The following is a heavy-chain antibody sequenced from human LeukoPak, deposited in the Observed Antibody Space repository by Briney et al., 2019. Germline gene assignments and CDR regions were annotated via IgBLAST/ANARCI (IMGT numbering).Heavy chain of an antibody. CDR3: TRDRQGSGIYSTDY. D-gene: IGHD3-10*01. Sequence: PGGSLRLSCAASGFTFSNFWMSWVRQVPGEGLEWVSSIKQDGSEIHYVDSVKGRFTISRDNAQNSLYLHMHSLRAEDTAVYYCTRDRQGSGIYSTDYWGRGTLVTVS. V-gene: IGHV3-7*01. CDR1: GFTFSNFW. J-gene: IGHJ4*02. CDR2: IKQDGSEI.